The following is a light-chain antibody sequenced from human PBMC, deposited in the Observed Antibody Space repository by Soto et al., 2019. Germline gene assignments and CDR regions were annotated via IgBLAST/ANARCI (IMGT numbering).Light chain of an antibody. CDR1: PSVTNF. CDR3: QQCGSSPLT. V-gene: IGKV3-20*01. CDR2: GAS. Sequence: EIVLTHSPGTLSLSPGERATLSCRASPSVTNFLAWYQQKPGQAPRLLIYGASSRATGIPDRFSGSGSGTDFTLTISRLEPEDFAVYYCQQCGSSPLTFGGGTKVDI. J-gene: IGKJ4*01.